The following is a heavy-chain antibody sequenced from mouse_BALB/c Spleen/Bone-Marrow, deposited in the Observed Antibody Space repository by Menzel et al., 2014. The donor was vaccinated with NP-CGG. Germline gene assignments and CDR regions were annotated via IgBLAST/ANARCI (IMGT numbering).Heavy chain of an antibody. Sequence: QVQLQQSGPGLVAPSQSLSITCTVSGFSLTSYGVHWVRQPPGKGLEWLGVIWAGGSTNYNSALMPRLSISKDNSKSQVFLRMNSLQTEDTAMYYCARESPTMITTDFDYWGQGTTLTVSS. CDR2: IWAGGST. CDR3: ARESPTMITTDFDY. V-gene: IGHV2-9*02. CDR1: GFSLTSYG. J-gene: IGHJ2*01. D-gene: IGHD2-4*01.